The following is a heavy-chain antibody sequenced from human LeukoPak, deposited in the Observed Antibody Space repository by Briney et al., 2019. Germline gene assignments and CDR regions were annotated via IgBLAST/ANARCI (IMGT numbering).Heavy chain of an antibody. CDR3: ARQGSYSNGWFFDY. CDR2: IKQDASET. V-gene: IGHV3-7*01. J-gene: IGHJ4*02. D-gene: IGHD6-19*01. CDR1: GFIFGSFW. Sequence: GGSLRLSCEASGFIFGSFWMNWVRQAPGKGLEWVANIKQDASETYYVDSVKGRFIISRDSPKNSLYLQLNSLRAEDTAIYYCARQGSYSNGWFFDYWGQGALVTVSS.